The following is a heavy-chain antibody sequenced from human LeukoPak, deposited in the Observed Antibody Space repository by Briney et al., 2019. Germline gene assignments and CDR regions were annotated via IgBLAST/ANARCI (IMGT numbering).Heavy chain of an antibody. V-gene: IGHV3-7*01. CDR3: VTDQTGRHPYFFDY. CDR2: IKEDGSEI. J-gene: IGHJ4*02. Sequence: PGGSLRLSCTASGFNFSTYWMTWVRHVPGKGLEWVANIKEDGSEIYYVDAVKGRFSISRDNAKTSLYLQMHSLSVADTGLHYCVTDQTGRHPYFFDYWGQGTLVTVSS. CDR1: GFNFSTYW. D-gene: IGHD3-10*01.